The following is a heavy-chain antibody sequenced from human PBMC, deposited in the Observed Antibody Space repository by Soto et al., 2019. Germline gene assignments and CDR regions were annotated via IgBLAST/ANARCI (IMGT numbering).Heavy chain of an antibody. CDR3: ARATSRSPSYNWFDP. CDR1: GGSISSGDYY. CDR2: IYYSGST. D-gene: IGHD2-2*01. V-gene: IGHV4-30-4*01. J-gene: IGHJ5*02. Sequence: QLQLQESGPGLVKPSQTLSLTCTVSGGSISSGDYYWSWIRQPPGKGLEWIGYIYYSGSTYYNPSLKSRVTISVDTSQYQFSLKLSSVTAADTAVYYCARATSRSPSYNWFDPWGQGTLVTVSS.